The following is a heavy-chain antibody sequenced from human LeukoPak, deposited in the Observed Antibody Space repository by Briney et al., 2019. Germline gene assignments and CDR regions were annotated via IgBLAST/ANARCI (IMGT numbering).Heavy chain of an antibody. V-gene: IGHV4-59*01. J-gene: IGHJ4*02. CDR2: ALYTGST. CDR1: GGSISSYF. Sequence: SETLSLTCSVSGGSISSYFWSWIWQAPGKGLEWVGYALYTGSTEYNPALKSRVTISLDTSNNQFSLRLSSVTAADTAVYYCARDNGYSYGIDYWGQGRLVTVSS. D-gene: IGHD5-18*01. CDR3: ARDNGYSYGIDY.